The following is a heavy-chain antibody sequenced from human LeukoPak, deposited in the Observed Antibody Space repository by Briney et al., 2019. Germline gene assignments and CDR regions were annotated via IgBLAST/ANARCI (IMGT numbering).Heavy chain of an antibody. CDR2: IHYDGSKK. Sequence: PGGSLRLSCTASGVSFRSYGMHWVRQAPGTGLEWVAYIHYDGSKKTYADSLTGRFTISRVDSKNTLYLQMSNLRPDDTAMYLCAKNYYDSSGYYFDFWRLGTLVAVSS. J-gene: IGHJ4*02. D-gene: IGHD3-22*01. V-gene: IGHV3-30*02. CDR1: GVSFRSYG. CDR3: AKNYYDSSGYYFDF.